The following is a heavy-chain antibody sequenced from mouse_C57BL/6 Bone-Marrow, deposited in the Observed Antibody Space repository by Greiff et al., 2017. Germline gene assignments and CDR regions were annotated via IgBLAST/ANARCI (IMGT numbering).Heavy chain of an antibody. CDR2: IDPSDSYT. CDR1: GYTFTSYW. V-gene: IGHV1-69*01. Sequence: QVQLQQPGAELVMPGASVKLSCKASGYTFTSYWMHWVKQRPGQGLEWTGEIDPSDSYTNYNQKFKGKSTLTVDKSSSTAYMQLSSLTSEDSAVYYCAPYYGSSYWYFDVWGTGTTVTVSS. J-gene: IGHJ1*03. D-gene: IGHD1-1*01. CDR3: APYYGSSYWYFDV.